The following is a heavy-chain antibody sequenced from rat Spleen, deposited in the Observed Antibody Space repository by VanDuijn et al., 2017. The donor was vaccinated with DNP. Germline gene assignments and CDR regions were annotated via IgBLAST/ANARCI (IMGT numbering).Heavy chain of an antibody. CDR1: GFIFSNYW. CDR3: ARVGYYYDGYYHVDYYVMDA. J-gene: IGHJ4*01. Sequence: EVQLVESGGGPVQPGRSLKLSCVASGFIFSNYWMTWIRQAPGKGLEWVASISNTGDHTYSSDSVKGRFSLSRDNAKSTLYLQMDSLRSEDTATYYCARVGYYYDGYYHVDYYVMDAWGQGVMVTVSS. D-gene: IGHD1-12*03. CDR2: ISNTGDHT. V-gene: IGHV5-31*01.